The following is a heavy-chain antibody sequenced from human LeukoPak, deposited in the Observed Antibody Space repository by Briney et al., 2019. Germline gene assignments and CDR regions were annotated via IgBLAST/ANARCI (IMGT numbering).Heavy chain of an antibody. CDR1: SGSISSYF. V-gene: IGHV4-4*07. CDR2: VYSSGNT. CDR3: AREPGAAYDILTPFDY. D-gene: IGHD3-9*01. Sequence: SETLSLTCTVSSGSISSYFWSWIRQPAGKGLEWIGRVYSSGNTNYNPSLKSRVTMSVDTSKNQFSLKLNSLTAADMAVYYCAREPGAAYDILTPFDYWGQGTLVTVSS. J-gene: IGHJ4*02.